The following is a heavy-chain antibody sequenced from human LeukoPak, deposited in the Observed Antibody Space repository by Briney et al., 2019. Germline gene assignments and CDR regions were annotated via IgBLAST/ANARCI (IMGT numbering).Heavy chain of an antibody. CDR1: GGSISSYY. V-gene: IGHV4-59*08. J-gene: IGHJ4*02. CDR2: IYYSGST. D-gene: IGHD2-8*01. CDR3: ARHHRYCTNGICFPGLFDY. Sequence: SETLSLTCTVSGGSISSYYWSWIRQPPGKGLEWIGYIYYSGSTNYNPSLKSRVTISVDTSKNQFSLNLSSVTAADTAVYYCARHHRYCTNGICFPGLFDYWGQGTLVTVSS.